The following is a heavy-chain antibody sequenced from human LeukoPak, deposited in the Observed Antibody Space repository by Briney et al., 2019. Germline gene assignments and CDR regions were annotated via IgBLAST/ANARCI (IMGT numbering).Heavy chain of an antibody. CDR2: ISGSGGST. D-gene: IGHD3-16*01. Sequence: GGSLRLSCAASGFTFSNYAMSWVRQAPGMGLECVSTISGSGGSTYYADSVKGRFTLSRDNSTNTMYLQMNNLRAEDTAVYYCARGRILGLESFFDLWGQGTLVTVSS. V-gene: IGHV3-23*01. J-gene: IGHJ4*02. CDR3: ARGRILGLESFFDL. CDR1: GFTFSNYA.